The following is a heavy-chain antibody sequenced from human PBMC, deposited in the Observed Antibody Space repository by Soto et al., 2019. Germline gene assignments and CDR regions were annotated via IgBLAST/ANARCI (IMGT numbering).Heavy chain of an antibody. CDR1: GYTFTTYY. CDR3: ARDQYYYDSSGYSDSNRDFDY. V-gene: IGHV1-46*04. Sequence: GASVKVSCKASGYTFTTYYLHWVRQAPGQGLEWMGIINPSSGSASYAQKLQGRVTMTRDTSTSTVYMELSSLRSEDTAVYYCARDQYYYDSSGYSDSNRDFDYWGQGTLVTSPQ. D-gene: IGHD3-22*01. J-gene: IGHJ4*02. CDR2: INPSSGSA.